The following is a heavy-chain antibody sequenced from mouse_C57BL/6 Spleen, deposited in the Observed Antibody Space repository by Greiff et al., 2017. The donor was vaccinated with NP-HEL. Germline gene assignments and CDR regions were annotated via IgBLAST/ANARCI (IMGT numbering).Heavy chain of an antibody. Sequence: QVQLQQPGAELVKPGASVKLSCKASGYTFTSYWMQWVKQRPGQGLEWIGEIDPSDSYTTYNQKFKGKATLTVDTSSSTAYMQLSSLTSEDSAVYYCARRGRYDYDKGFDYWGQGTTLTVSS. CDR1: GYTFTSYW. J-gene: IGHJ2*01. CDR2: IDPSDSYT. V-gene: IGHV1-50*01. CDR3: ARRGRYDYDKGFDY. D-gene: IGHD2-4*01.